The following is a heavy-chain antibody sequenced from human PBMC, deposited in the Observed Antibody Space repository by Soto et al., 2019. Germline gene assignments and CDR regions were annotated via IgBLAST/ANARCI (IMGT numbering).Heavy chain of an antibody. V-gene: IGHV3-7*01. CDR2: IKQDGSEK. Sequence: GGSLRLSCAASGFTFSSYWMSWVRQAPGKGLEWVANIKQDGSEKYYVDSVKGRFTISRDNAKNSLYLQMNSLRAEDTAVYYCARDASRSSSWYYYYYMDVWGKGTTVTVSS. CDR3: ARDASRSSSWYYYYYMDV. CDR1: GFTFSSYW. D-gene: IGHD6-13*01. J-gene: IGHJ6*03.